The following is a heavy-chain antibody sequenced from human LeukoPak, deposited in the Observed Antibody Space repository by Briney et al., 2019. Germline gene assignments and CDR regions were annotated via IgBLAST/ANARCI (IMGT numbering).Heavy chain of an antibody. J-gene: IGHJ4*02. CDR1: GYSFTSYW. CDR2: IYPGDSDT. D-gene: IGHD3-10*01. CDR3: ARHAPLVRGVIYYFDH. Sequence: GESLKISCKGSGYSFTSYWIGWVRQMPGKGLEWMGIIYPGDSDTRCSPSFQGQVTISADKSISTAYLQWSSLKASDAAMYYCARHAPLVRGVIYYFDHWGQGTLVTVSS. V-gene: IGHV5-51*01.